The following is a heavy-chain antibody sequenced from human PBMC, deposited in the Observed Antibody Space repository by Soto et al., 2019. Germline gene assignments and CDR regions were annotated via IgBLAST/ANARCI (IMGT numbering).Heavy chain of an antibody. D-gene: IGHD3-22*01. J-gene: IGHJ4*02. CDR1: GFTFSSYG. V-gene: IGHV3-30*02. CDR2: IWYDGTDK. CDR3: AKDEYYYSRSGYYIFDS. Sequence: GGSLRLSCAASGFTFSSYGMHWVRQAPGRGLEWVAVIWYDGTDKYYADSVKGRFTISRDNSKKTLYLQMNSLRPEDTALYYCAKDEYYYSRSGYYIFDSWGQGTLVTVSS.